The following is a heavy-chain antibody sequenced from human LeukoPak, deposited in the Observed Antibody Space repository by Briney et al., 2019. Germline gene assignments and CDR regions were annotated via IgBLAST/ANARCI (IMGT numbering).Heavy chain of an antibody. J-gene: IGHJ4*02. D-gene: IGHD5-12*01. Sequence: PGGSLRLSCATSGFSFTDYPMNWVRQAPGKGLEWISNIRTTAEGAKYAYYADSVKGRVTIPRDDGRNTLYLHMNSLRDDDTAVYYCASAPYSGYDFDYWGQGTLVTVSS. CDR3: ASAPYSGYDFDY. CDR2: IRTTAEGAKYA. CDR1: GFSFTDYP. V-gene: IGHV3-48*02.